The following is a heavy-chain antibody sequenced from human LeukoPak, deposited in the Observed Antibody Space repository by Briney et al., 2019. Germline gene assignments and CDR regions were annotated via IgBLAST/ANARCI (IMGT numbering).Heavy chain of an antibody. V-gene: IGHV3-21*01. CDR3: ARDPGGSYYYYGMDV. D-gene: IGHD3-10*01. CDR2: ITSSSSHI. J-gene: IGHJ6*02. Sequence: GGSLRLSFAASAFNFKTFSMNWVRQAPGKGLEWVSSITSSSSHIYYADSVRVRFTISRDNTKNSLYLQMNSLRAEGTAVYYCARDPGGSYYYYGMDVWGQGTTVTVSS. CDR1: AFNFKTFS.